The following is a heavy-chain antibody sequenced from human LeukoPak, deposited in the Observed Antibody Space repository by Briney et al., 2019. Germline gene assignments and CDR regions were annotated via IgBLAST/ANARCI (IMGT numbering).Heavy chain of an antibody. CDR2: ISGSGGST. Sequence: GGSLRLSCAASGFIVSSNYMSWVRQAPGKGLEWVSAISGSGGSTYYADSVKGRFTISRDNSKNTLYLQMNSLRAEDTAVYYCAKVAGLYGDYGSFDYWGQGTLVTVSS. J-gene: IGHJ4*02. CDR3: AKVAGLYGDYGSFDY. CDR1: GFIVSSNY. D-gene: IGHD4-17*01. V-gene: IGHV3-23*01.